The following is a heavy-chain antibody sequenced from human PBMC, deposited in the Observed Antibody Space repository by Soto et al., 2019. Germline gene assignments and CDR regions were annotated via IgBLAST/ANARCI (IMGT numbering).Heavy chain of an antibody. V-gene: IGHV4-38-2*02. Sequence: PSETLSLTCTVSGDSISRGYHWAWIRQPPGKGLELVASIYHSGTTYYNPSLTSRVTISVDTSKNQFYLKLNFVTAADSAVYYCARTDSVGSYPYF. D-gene: IGHD2-15*01. CDR1: GDSISRGYH. CDR3: ARTDSVGSYPYF. CDR2: IYHSGTT. J-gene: IGHJ4*01.